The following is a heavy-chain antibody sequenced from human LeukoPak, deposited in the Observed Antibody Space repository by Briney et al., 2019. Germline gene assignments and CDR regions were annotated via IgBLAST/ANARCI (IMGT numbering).Heavy chain of an antibody. D-gene: IGHD3-10*01. Sequence: ASVKVSCKASGYTFTSYDINWVRQATGQGLEWMGWMNPNSGNTGYAQKFQGRVTMTRNPSISTAYMELSSLRSEDTAVYYCARADAIVVRGVIAFGIWGQGTMVTVSS. CDR2: MNPNSGNT. CDR1: GYTFTSYD. V-gene: IGHV1-8*01. CDR3: ARADAIVVRGVIAFGI. J-gene: IGHJ3*02.